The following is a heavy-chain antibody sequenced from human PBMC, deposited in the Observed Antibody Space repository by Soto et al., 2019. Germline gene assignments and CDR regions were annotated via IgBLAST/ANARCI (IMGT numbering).Heavy chain of an antibody. D-gene: IGHD3-9*01. V-gene: IGHV1-69*01. J-gene: IGHJ5*02. CDR2: IIPIFGTA. CDR3: ARRHYDILTSYPKGWFDP. Sequence: QVQLVQSGAEVKKPGSSVKVSCKGSGGTFSSDAISWVRQAPGQGLEWVGGIIPIFGTANYAQKFQGRVTITADESTSTAYMELSSLRSEDTAVYYCARRHYDILTSYPKGWFDPWGQGTLVTVSS. CDR1: GGTFSSDA.